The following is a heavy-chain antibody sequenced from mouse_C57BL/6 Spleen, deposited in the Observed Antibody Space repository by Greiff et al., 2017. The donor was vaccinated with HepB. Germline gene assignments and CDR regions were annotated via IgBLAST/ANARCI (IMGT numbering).Heavy chain of an antibody. CDR2: IRNKANGYTT. V-gene: IGHV7-3*01. Sequence: EVNVVESGGGLVQPGGSLSLSCAASGFTFTDYYMSWVRQPPGKALEWLGFIRNKANGYTTEYSASVKGRFTISRDNSQSILYLQMKALRAEDISTYYCASYIGTTVASYAMDYWGQGTSVTVSS. D-gene: IGHD1-1*01. J-gene: IGHJ4*01. CDR1: GFTFTDYY. CDR3: ASYIGTTVASYAMDY.